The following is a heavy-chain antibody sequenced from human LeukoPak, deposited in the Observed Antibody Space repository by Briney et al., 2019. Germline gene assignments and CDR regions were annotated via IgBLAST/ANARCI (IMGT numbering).Heavy chain of an antibody. CDR2: ISSDGTNK. CDR1: RFIFRNYA. J-gene: IGHJ5*02. Sequence: GGSLRLSCAASRFIFRNYAMHWVRQAPGKGLEWVAVISSDGTNKDYADSVKGRFSISRDNSKNTLYLQMNSLRAEDTAVYYCAKESAAGGSNNWFDPWGQGTLVTVSS. CDR3: AKESAAGGSNNWFDP. D-gene: IGHD6-13*01. V-gene: IGHV3-30*04.